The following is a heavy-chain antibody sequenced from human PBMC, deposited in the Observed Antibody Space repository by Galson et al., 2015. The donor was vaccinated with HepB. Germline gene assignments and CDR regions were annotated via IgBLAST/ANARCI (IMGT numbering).Heavy chain of an antibody. CDR3: ARARYSTSPPDY. Sequence: SVKVSCKASGYTFTTYGISWVRQAPGQGLEWMGWISTYNFNTNFAQRLQDRVTMTTDTATSTAYIELRGLGSDDTAVYYCARARYSTSPPDYWGQGTLVTVSS. CDR1: GYTFTTYG. J-gene: IGHJ4*02. D-gene: IGHD1-26*01. V-gene: IGHV1-18*01. CDR2: ISTYNFNT.